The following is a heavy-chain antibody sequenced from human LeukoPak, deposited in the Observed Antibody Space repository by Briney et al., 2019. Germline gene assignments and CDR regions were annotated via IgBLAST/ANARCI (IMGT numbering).Heavy chain of an antibody. D-gene: IGHD3-10*01. V-gene: IGHV3-43D*04. J-gene: IGHJ4*02. CDR3: AKDTGGSRSLPSYYFGY. Sequence: GGSLRLSCTASGFTFDDYAMHWVRQAPGKSLEWVSFISWDGGSTYYADSVKGRFTISRDNSKNSLYLQMNSLRAEDTALYYCAKDTGGSRSLPSYYFGYWGQGTLVTVSS. CDR2: ISWDGGST. CDR1: GFTFDDYA.